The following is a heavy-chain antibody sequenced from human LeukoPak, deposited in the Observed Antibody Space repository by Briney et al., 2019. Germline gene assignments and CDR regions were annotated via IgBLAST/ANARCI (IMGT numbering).Heavy chain of an antibody. CDR2: ISSSGTT. CDR1: GGSISRFY. J-gene: IGHJ5*02. Sequence: SETLSLTCTVSGGSISRFYWSWIRQPPGKGLEWIGYISSSGTTTYNPSLKSRVTISIDTSKNQFSLNLTSVTTADTAVYYCASTALGGWFAPWGQGALVTVSS. V-gene: IGHV4-59*01. CDR3: ASTALGGWFAP.